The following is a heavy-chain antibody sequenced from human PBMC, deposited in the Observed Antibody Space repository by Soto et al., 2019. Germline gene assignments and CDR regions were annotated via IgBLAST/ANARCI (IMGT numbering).Heavy chain of an antibody. CDR2: IDPSDSYT. Sequence: PGESLKISCKGSGYSFTSYWISWVRQMPGKGLEWMGRIDPSDSYTNYSPSFQGHVTISADKSISTAYLQWSSLKASDTAMYYCARRRYSSSAKSFFYYYYSMDVWGQGTTVTVSS. D-gene: IGHD6-6*01. CDR1: GYSFTSYW. J-gene: IGHJ6*02. CDR3: ARRRYSSSAKSFFYYYYSMDV. V-gene: IGHV5-10-1*01.